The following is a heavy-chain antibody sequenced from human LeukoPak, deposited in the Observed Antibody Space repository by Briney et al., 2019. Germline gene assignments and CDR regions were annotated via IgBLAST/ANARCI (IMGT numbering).Heavy chain of an antibody. CDR2: MKHSGST. CDR3: ARGRLAEGDY. V-gene: IGHV4-34*01. Sequence: SETLSLTCAVYGGSFIGYYWSWIRQRPGKGLEWIWEMKHSGSTNYNASLKSRDTISVDPSKNQCTLKLSSVTAADTAVYYCARGRLAEGDYWGQGTLVTVSS. J-gene: IGHJ4*02. CDR1: GGSFIGYY. D-gene: IGHD6-19*01.